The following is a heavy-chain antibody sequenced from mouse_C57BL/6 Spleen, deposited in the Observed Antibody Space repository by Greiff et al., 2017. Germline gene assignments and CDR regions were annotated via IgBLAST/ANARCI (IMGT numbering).Heavy chain of an antibody. V-gene: IGHV1-19*01. J-gene: IGHJ4*01. CDR3: ARGGLLLYAMDY. Sequence: VQLQQSGPVLVKPGASVKMSCKASGYTFTDYYMNWVKQSHGKSLEWIGVINPYNGGTSYNQKFKGKATLTVDKSSSTAYMELNSLTSEDSAVYYCARGGLLLYAMDYWGQGTSVTVSS. CDR2: INPYNGGT. CDR1: GYTFTDYY. D-gene: IGHD1-1*01.